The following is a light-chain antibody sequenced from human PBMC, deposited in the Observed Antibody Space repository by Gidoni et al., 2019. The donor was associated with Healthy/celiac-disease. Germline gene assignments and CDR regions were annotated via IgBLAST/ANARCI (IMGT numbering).Light chain of an antibody. V-gene: IGKV4-1*01. CDR3: QQYYSTLPYT. CDR1: QSVLYSSNNKNY. J-gene: IGKJ2*01. Sequence: DIVMTQSPDSLAVSLGERATINCKSSQSVLYSSNNKNYLAWYQQKPGQPPKLLIYWASTRESGVPDRFSGSGSGTDFTLTISSLQAEDVAVYYCQQYYSTLPYTFGQXTKLEIK. CDR2: WAS.